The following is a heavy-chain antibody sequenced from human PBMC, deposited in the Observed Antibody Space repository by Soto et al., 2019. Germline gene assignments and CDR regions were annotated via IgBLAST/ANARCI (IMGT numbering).Heavy chain of an antibody. V-gene: IGHV2-5*02. D-gene: IGHD5-12*01. CDR2: IYWDEDK. CDR1: GFSLRTRGGA. Sequence: QITLKESGPTLVKPTQTLTLTCTFSGFSLRTRGGAVGWFRQPPGKALEWLALIYWDEDKWYSPSLKCRLTIADDTSKNQVVLTMTNVDPVDTATYYCAHRPRGYAYYVDYWGQGILVTVSS. CDR3: AHRPRGYAYYVDY. J-gene: IGHJ4*02.